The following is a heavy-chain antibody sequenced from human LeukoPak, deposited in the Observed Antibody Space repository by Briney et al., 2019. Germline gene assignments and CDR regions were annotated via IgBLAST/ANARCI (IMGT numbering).Heavy chain of an antibody. CDR3: ATDLHRDGVNWPYFDH. V-gene: IGHV3-30*02. CDR1: GFTFSSYG. CDR2: IRYDGSNK. Sequence: GGSLRLSCAASGFTFSSYGMHWVRQAPGKGLEWVAFIRYDGSNKYYADSVKGRFTISRDNSKNTLYLQMNSLRAEDTAVYYCATDLHRDGVNWPYFDHWGQGTLVTVSS. J-gene: IGHJ4*02. D-gene: IGHD5-24*01.